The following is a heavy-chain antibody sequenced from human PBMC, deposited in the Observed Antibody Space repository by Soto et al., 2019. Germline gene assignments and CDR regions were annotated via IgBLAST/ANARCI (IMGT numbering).Heavy chain of an antibody. Sequence: PSETLSLTCAVSGGSISSGGYSWSWIRQPPGKGLEWTGYIYHSGSTYYHPSLKMRVTISVERPKNQCPLKVSSVPAADTAVYYCARATYYYDSSGYYPGDMDVGGQGTTVPVSS. J-gene: IGHJ6*02. CDR1: GGSISSGGYS. D-gene: IGHD3-22*01. CDR2: IYHSGST. V-gene: IGHV4-30-2*01. CDR3: ARATYYYDSSGYYPGDMDV.